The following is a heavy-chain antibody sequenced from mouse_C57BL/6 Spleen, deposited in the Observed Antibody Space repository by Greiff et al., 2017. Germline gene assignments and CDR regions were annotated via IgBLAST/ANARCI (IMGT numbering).Heavy chain of an antibody. Sequence: VQLQQSGPELVKPGASVKISCKASGYSFTGYYMNWVKQSPEKSLEWIGEINPSTGGTTYNQKFKAKATLTVDKSSSTAYMQLKSLTSEDSAVYYCARDYGSSSWCAYWGQGTLVTVSA. CDR3: ARDYGSSSWCAY. J-gene: IGHJ3*01. D-gene: IGHD1-1*01. V-gene: IGHV1-42*01. CDR1: GYSFTGYY. CDR2: INPSTGGT.